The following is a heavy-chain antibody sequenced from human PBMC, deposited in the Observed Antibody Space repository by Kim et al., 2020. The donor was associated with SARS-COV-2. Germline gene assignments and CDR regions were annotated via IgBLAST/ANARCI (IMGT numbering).Heavy chain of an antibody. CDR2: IKQDGSEK. D-gene: IGHD3-22*01. CDR3: ASQASSGYYYDSSGSPGEVGDAFDI. V-gene: IGHV3-7*01. CDR1: GFTFSSYW. J-gene: IGHJ3*02. Sequence: GGSLRLSCAASGFTFSSYWMSWVRQAPGKGLEWVANIKQDGSEKYYVDSVKGRFTISRDNAKNSLYLQMNSLRAEDTAVYYCASQASSGYYYDSSGSPGEVGDAFDIWGQGTMVTVSS.